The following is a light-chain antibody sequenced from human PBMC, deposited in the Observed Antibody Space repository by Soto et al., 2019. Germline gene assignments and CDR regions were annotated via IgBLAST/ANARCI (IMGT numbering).Light chain of an antibody. CDR2: DAS. Sequence: EDVLAQSPATLSLSPGERATLSCRASQSVSSYLAWYQQKPGQAPRLLIYDASNRATGIPARFSGSGSGTDFTLTISSLEPEDFAVYYCQQRSNWPWTFGQGTKADIK. J-gene: IGKJ1*01. CDR1: QSVSSY. CDR3: QQRSNWPWT. V-gene: IGKV3-11*01.